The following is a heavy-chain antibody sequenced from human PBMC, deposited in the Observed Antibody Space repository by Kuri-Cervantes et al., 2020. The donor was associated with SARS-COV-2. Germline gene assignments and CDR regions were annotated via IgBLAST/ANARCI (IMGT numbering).Heavy chain of an antibody. CDR2: ISAYNGNT. J-gene: IGHJ4*02. D-gene: IGHD6-19*01. CDR1: GYTLTGYY. Sequence: ASVKVSCKASGYTLTGYYMHWVRQAPGQGLEWMGWISAYNGNTNYAQKLQGGVTMTTDTSTSTAYMELRSLRSDDTAVYYCARDFGGPGYLPAVGFDYWGQGTLVTVSS. CDR3: ARDFGGPGYLPAVGFDY. V-gene: IGHV1-18*04.